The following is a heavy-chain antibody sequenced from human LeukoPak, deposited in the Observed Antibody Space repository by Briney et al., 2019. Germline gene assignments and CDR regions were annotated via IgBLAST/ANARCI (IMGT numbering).Heavy chain of an antibody. Sequence: GFLRLSCAASGITFSSYGMSWVRPAPGKGLEWVSVITGSGGSTYYADSVKGRFTVSRDNSKNTLYLQMNSLRAEDTAIYYCANHNGYFLDYWGQGTLVTVSS. CDR1: GITFSSYG. J-gene: IGHJ4*02. D-gene: IGHD6-13*01. CDR2: ITGSGGST. V-gene: IGHV3-23*01. CDR3: ANHNGYFLDY.